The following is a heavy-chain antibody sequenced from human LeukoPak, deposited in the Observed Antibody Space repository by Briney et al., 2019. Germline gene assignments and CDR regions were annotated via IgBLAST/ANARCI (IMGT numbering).Heavy chain of an antibody. D-gene: IGHD4-17*01. CDR2: IRSKAYGGTT. J-gene: IGHJ3*02. Sequence: GGSLRLSCAASGFTFSSYWMSWVRQAPGKGLEWVGFIRSKAYGGTTEYAASVKGRFTISRDDSKSNAYLQMNSLKTEDTAVYYCTRERPPTRRTTTVTTGAFDIWGQGTMVTVSS. V-gene: IGHV3-49*04. CDR3: TRERPPTRRTTTVTTGAFDI. CDR1: GFTFSSYW.